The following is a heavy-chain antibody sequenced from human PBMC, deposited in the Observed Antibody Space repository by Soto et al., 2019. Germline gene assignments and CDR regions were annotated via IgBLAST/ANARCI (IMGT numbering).Heavy chain of an antibody. CDR3: AGEREGGEVPATISLSDY. CDR2: IYYSGST. Sequence: KPSETLSLTCTVSGGSVSSAYYYWGWIRQPPGKGLEWIGYIYYSGSTNYNPSLNSRVTISVDTSKNQFSLKLTSVTAADTAVYYCAGEREGGEVPATISLSDYWGQGTLVTVSS. D-gene: IGHD2-2*02. J-gene: IGHJ4*02. CDR1: GGSVSSAYYY. V-gene: IGHV4-61*01.